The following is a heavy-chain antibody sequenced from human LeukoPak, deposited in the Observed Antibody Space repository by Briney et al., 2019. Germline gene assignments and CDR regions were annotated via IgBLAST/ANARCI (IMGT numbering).Heavy chain of an antibody. CDR2: IYYSGST. D-gene: IGHD3-22*01. J-gene: IGHJ5*02. V-gene: IGHV4-30-4*01. CDR1: GGSISSGDYY. CDR3: ARAGDYYDSIEMSNWFDP. Sequence: PSETLSLTCTVSGGSISSGDYYWSWIRQPPGKGLEWIGYIYYSGSTYYNPSLKSRVTISVDTSKNQFSLKLSSVTAADTAVYYCARAGDYYDSIEMSNWFDPWGQGTLVTVSS.